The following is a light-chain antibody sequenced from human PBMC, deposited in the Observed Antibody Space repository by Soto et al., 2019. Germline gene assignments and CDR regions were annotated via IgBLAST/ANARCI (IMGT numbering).Light chain of an antibody. CDR3: QQYNSYS. J-gene: IGKJ1*01. Sequence: DIQMTQSPSTLPASVGARCTITCRASQSISNWLAWYQQKPGTATKVLIYHASNLQSGVPSRFSGSGSGTEFTLTISSLQPEDLATDYCQQYNSYSFGQGTKVDIK. CDR2: HAS. CDR1: QSISNW. V-gene: IGKV1-5*01.